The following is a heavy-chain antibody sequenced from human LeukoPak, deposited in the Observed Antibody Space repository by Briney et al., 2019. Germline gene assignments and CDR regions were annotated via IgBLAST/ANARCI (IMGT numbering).Heavy chain of an antibody. Sequence: SVKVSCKASGGTFSSYTISWVRQAPGQGLEWMGRIIPIFGTANYAQKFQGRVTITADESTSTAYMELSSLRSEDTAVYYCARARSSVTEYSSSSRGWFDPWGQGTLVTVSS. CDR2: IIPIFGTA. J-gene: IGHJ5*02. CDR3: ARARSSVTEYSSSSRGWFDP. CDR1: GGTFSSYT. V-gene: IGHV1-69*15. D-gene: IGHD6-6*01.